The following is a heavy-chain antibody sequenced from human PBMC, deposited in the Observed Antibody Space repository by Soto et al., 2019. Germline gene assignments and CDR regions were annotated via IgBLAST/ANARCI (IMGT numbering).Heavy chain of an antibody. V-gene: IGHV4-31*03. CDR2: IYYSGST. CDR1: GGSISSGGYY. J-gene: IGHJ3*02. Sequence: QVQLQESGPGLVKPSQTLSLTCTVSGGSISSGGYYWSWIRQHPGKGLEWIGYIYYSGSTYYNPSLKSRVTISVDTSKNQCSMKLSSVTAADTAVYYCARHQETHAEVQAFDIWGQGTMVTVSS. CDR3: ARHQETHAEVQAFDI.